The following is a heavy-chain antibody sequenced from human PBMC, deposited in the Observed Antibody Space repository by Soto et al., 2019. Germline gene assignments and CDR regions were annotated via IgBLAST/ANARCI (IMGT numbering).Heavy chain of an antibody. D-gene: IGHD3-10*01. CDR3: ARGYFDSGHGYDL. CDR2: IFTRDSET. J-gene: IGHJ5*02. Sequence: PGESLKISCKGPGHLFNNHWIGWVRQTPGKGLEWMGLIFTRDSETKTSPSLQGHVSFSVDNSINTVYLQWTSLKTTDTGIYFCARGYFDSGHGYDLWGQGTLVTVYS. V-gene: IGHV5-51*01. CDR1: GHLFNNHW.